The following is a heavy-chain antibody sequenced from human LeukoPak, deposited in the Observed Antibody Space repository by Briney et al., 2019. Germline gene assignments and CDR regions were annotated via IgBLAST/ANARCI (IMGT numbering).Heavy chain of an antibody. V-gene: IGHV1-69*13. CDR2: IIPIFGTA. J-gene: IGHJ4*02. CDR1: GGTFSSYA. CDR3: ARDRSPHYDFWSGNDFRYYFDY. D-gene: IGHD3-3*01. Sequence: GASVRVSCKASGGTFSSYAISWVRQAPGQGLEWMGGIIPIFGTANYAQKFQGRVTITADESTSTAYMELSSLRSEDTAVYYCARDRSPHYDFWSGNDFRYYFDYWGQGTLVTVSS.